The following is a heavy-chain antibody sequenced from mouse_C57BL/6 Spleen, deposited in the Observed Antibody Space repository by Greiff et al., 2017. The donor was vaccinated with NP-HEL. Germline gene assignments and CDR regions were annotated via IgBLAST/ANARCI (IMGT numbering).Heavy chain of an antibody. V-gene: IGHV1-53*01. CDR2: INPSNGGT. D-gene: IGHD1-1*01. J-gene: IGHJ3*01. CDR3: AREDYGSSPAWFAY. CDR1: GYTFTSYW. Sequence: QVQLQQPGTELVKPGASVKLSCKASGYTFTSYWMHWVKQRPGQGLEWIGNINPSNGGTNYNEKFKSKATLTVDKSSSPAYMQLSSLTSEDSAVYYCAREDYGSSPAWFAYWGQGTLVTVSA.